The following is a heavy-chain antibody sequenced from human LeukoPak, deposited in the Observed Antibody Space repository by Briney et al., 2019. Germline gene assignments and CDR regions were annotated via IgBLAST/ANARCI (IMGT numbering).Heavy chain of an antibody. J-gene: IGHJ4*02. CDR2: ISSGSRTI. V-gene: IGHV3-48*01. Sequence: GGSLRLSCAASGFSFSGYSMNWVRQAPGRGLEWISYISSGSRTIFYADSVKGRFTISRDNAKNSLYLLMDSLRADDTAVYCCVRESITGDRDFDYWGQGTLITVSS. D-gene: IGHD7-27*01. CDR3: VRESITGDRDFDY. CDR1: GFSFSGYS.